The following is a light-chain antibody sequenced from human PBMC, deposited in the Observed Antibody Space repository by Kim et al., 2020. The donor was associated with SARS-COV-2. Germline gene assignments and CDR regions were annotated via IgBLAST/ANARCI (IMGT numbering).Light chain of an antibody. J-gene: IGLJ3*02. V-gene: IGLV1-44*01. CDR1: SSNIRVNT. CDR2: TNN. CDR3: AAGDERLDGWV. Sequence: QSVLTQPPSASGTPGQTVTISCSGTSSNIRVNTVNWYQQLPQAAPKLLIHTNNQRPSGVPDRFSGSKSGTSASLAISGLQSDDEADYYCAAGDERLDGWVFGEGTQLTVL.